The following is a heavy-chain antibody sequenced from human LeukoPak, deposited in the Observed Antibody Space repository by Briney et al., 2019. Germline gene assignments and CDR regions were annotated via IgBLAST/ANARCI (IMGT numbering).Heavy chain of an antibody. CDR3: AKDLMVRGVIRALDAYYFEY. CDR1: GFTLSTYA. V-gene: IGHV3-23*01. Sequence: GGSLRLSCAASGFTLSTYAMSWVRQAPGKGLEWVSGISGSGGPTYYADSVKGRFIISRDNSKNTLHLQMNSLRAEDTAVYYCAKDLMVRGVIRALDAYYFEYWGQGTLVTVSS. D-gene: IGHD3-10*01. CDR2: ISGSGGPT. J-gene: IGHJ4*02.